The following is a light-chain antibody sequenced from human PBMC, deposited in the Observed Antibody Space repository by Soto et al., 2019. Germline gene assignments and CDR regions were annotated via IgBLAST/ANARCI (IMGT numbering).Light chain of an antibody. J-gene: IGKJ3*01. Sequence: EIVLTQSPATLSSSPGETATLSCRASQYVGSRLAWYQHKPGQAPRLLIYYMSKRATGIPARFSGSGSGTDFTLTISSLAPDDFAIYYCQQYGSSPLFTFGPGTKVDFK. CDR1: QYVGSR. CDR3: QQYGSSPLFT. CDR2: YMS. V-gene: IGKV3-11*01.